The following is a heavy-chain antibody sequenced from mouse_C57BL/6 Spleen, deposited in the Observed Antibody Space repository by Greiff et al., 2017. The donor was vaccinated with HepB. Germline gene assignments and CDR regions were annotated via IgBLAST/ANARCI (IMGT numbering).Heavy chain of an antibody. CDR3: VRKRPIYYYAMDY. J-gene: IGHJ4*01. V-gene: IGHV10-1*01. CDR1: GFSFNTYA. CDR2: IRSKSNNYAT. Sequence: EVMLVESGGGLVQPKGSLKLSCAASGFSFNTYAMNWVRQAPGKGLEWVARIRSKSNNYATYYADSVKDRFTISRDDSESMLYLQMNNLKTEDTAMYYCVRKRPIYYYAMDYWGQGTSVTVSS.